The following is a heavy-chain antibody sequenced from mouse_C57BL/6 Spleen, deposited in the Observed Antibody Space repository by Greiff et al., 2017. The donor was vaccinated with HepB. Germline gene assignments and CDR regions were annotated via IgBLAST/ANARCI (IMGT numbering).Heavy chain of an antibody. CDR2: IYPGSGNT. J-gene: IGHJ1*03. D-gene: IGHD1-1*01. CDR1: GYTFTDYY. Sequence: QVQLKESGAELVRPGASVKLSCKASGYTFTDYYINWVKQRPGQGLEWIARIYPGSGNTYYNEKFKGKATLTAEKSSSTAYMQLSSLTSEDSAVYFCARYYYGSSYLYFDVWGTGTTVTVSS. V-gene: IGHV1-76*01. CDR3: ARYYYGSSYLYFDV.